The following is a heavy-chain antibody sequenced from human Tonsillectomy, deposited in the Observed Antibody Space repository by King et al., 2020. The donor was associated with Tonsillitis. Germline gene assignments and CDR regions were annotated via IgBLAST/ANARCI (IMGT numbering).Heavy chain of an antibody. CDR3: ARRVGVVGGMDV. Sequence: QLQESGPGLVKPSETRCLTCPVSGCSIRSSSFYWDWVRQPPGMVVDGIGNFYHSGRTYYNPSLKSRVTISVDTSKNQFSLKLRAVTAADTAVYYCARRVGVVGGMDVWGQGTTVTVSS. J-gene: IGHJ6*02. CDR1: GCSIRSSSFY. CDR2: FYHSGRT. D-gene: IGHD2-15*01. V-gene: IGHV4-39*01.